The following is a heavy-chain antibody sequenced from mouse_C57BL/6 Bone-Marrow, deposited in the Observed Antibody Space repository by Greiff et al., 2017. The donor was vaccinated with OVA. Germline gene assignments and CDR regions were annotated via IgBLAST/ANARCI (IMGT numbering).Heavy chain of an antibody. CDR2: IDPSDSET. CDR3: ARGLTGSHYYAMDY. D-gene: IGHD4-1*01. V-gene: IGHV1-52*01. Sequence: QVQLQQPGAELVRPGSSVKLSCKASGYTFTSYWMHWVKQRPIQGLEWIGNIDPSDSETHYNQKFKDKATLTVDKSSSTAYMQLSSLTSEDSAVYYCARGLTGSHYYAMDYWGQGTSVTVSS. J-gene: IGHJ4*01. CDR1: GYTFTSYW.